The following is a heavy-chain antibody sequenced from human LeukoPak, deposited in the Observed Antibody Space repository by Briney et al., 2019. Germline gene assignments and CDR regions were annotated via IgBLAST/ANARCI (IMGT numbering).Heavy chain of an antibody. CDR2: ISGSGDST. D-gene: IGHD6-19*01. CDR1: GFTFSSYA. V-gene: IGHV3-23*01. J-gene: IGHJ4*02. CDR3: AKGHSGWYHYFDY. Sequence: GGSLRLSCAASGFTFSSYAMSWVRQAPGKGLEWVSTISGSGDSTYYADSVKGRFTIFRDKSRNTLYLQMNSLRAEDTAVYYCAKGHSGWYHYFDYWGQGTLVTVSS.